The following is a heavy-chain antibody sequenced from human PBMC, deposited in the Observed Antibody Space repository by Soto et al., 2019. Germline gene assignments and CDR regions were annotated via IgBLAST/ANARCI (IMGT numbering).Heavy chain of an antibody. CDR3: ARDSSSWPHYFDY. CDR2: IYYSGST. Sequence: PSETLSLTCTVSGGSISSYYWSWIRQPPGKGLEWIGYIYYSGSTNYNPSLKSRVTISVDTSKNQFSLKLSSVTAADTAVYYCARDSSSWPHYFDYWGQGTLVTVSS. CDR1: GGSISSYY. V-gene: IGHV4-59*01. D-gene: IGHD6-13*01. J-gene: IGHJ4*02.